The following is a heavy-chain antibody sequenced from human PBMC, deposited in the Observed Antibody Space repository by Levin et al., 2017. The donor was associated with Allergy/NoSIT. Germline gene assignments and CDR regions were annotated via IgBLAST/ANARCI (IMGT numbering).Heavy chain of an antibody. CDR2: INPNSGAT. CDR3: VSDPRTRGAGSGSYSL. D-gene: IGHD3-10*01. V-gene: IGHV1-2*02. Sequence: PWASVKVSCKASGYTFTGYYLSWVRQAPGQGPEWMGWINPNSGATVYAQKFQGRVTMTRDTSISIAYMELSRLTSADTAIYYCVSDPRTRGAGSGSYSLWGQGTLVTVSS. CDR1: GYTFTGYY. J-gene: IGHJ4*02.